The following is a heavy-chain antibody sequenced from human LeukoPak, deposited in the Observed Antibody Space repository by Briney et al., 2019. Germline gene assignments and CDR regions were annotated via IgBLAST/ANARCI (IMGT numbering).Heavy chain of an antibody. J-gene: IGHJ4*02. Sequence: SETLSLTCAVYGGSFSGYYWSWIRQPPGKGLEWIGSIYYSGSTYYNPSLKSRVTISVDTSKNQFSLKLSSVTAADTAVYYCASGRIQAHDYWGQGTLVTVSS. CDR3: ASGRIQAHDY. D-gene: IGHD1-14*01. V-gene: IGHV4-34*01. CDR2: IYYSGST. CDR1: GGSFSGYY.